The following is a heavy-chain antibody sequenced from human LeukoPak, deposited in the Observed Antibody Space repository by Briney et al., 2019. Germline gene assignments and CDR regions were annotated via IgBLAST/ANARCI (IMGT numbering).Heavy chain of an antibody. D-gene: IGHD3-9*01. J-gene: IGHJ4*02. CDR2: INPNSGGT. CDR3: ASSDILTGYNYFDY. Sequence: VSCKAXXYTFTXYYMHWVRQAPGQGLEWMGWINPNSGGTNYAQKFQGRVTMTRDTSISTAYMELSRLRSDDTAVYYCASSDILTGYNYFDYWGQGTLVTVSS. CDR1: XYTFTXYY. V-gene: IGHV1-2*02.